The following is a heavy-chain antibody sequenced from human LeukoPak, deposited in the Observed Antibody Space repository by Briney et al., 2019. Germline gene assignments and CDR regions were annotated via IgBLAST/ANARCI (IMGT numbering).Heavy chain of an antibody. J-gene: IGHJ4*02. CDR2: VYIGGSA. Sequence: SETLSLTCAVSGASISSGTYYWSWIRQPAGKGLEWIGRVYIGGSANYSPSLKSRVTISVETSKNQFSLTLSSVTAADTAVYYCASRKLGNDYWGQGTLVTVSS. CDR1: GASISSGTYY. D-gene: IGHD7-27*01. CDR3: ASRKLGNDY. V-gene: IGHV4-61*02.